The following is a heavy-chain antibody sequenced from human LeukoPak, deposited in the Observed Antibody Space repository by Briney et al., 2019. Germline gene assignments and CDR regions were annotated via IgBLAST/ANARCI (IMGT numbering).Heavy chain of an antibody. Sequence: GGSLRLSCAASGFTFDDYDMHWVRQAPEKGLEWVSGISWNSAIMVYADSVEGRFTVSRDNAKNSLYLQMNSLRVEDTALYFCAKGHDGMDVWGQGTTVTVSS. CDR2: ISWNSAIM. CDR1: GFTFDDYD. V-gene: IGHV3-9*01. J-gene: IGHJ6*02. CDR3: AKGHDGMDV.